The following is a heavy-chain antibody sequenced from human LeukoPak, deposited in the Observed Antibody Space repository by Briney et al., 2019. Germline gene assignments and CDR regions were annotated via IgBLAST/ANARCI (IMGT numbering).Heavy chain of an antibody. J-gene: IGHJ4*02. V-gene: IGHV1-2*06. D-gene: IGHD3-10*01. CDR3: ARGRRMVRGVIIVYYFDY. CDR2: INPNSGGT. CDR1: GGTFSSYA. Sequence: ASVKVSCKASGGTFSSYAISWVRQAPGQGLEWMGRINPNSGGTNYAQKFQGRVTMTRDTSISIAYMELSRLRSDDTAVYYCARGRRMVRGVIIVYYFDYWGQGTLVTVSS.